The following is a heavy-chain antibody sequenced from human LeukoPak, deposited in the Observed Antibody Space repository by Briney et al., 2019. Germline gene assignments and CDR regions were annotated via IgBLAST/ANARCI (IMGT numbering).Heavy chain of an antibody. CDR3: AREVAASRYAFDT. V-gene: IGHV3-66*01. J-gene: IGHJ3*02. CDR2: IYSGGST. D-gene: IGHD6-6*01. Sequence: GGSLRLSCGASGFTDSSSYMSWVRQAPGKGLEWVSVIYSGGSTYYADSVKGRFTISRDNSKNTLYLQMNSLRAEDTAVYYCAREVAASRYAFDTWGQGTMVTVSS. CDR1: GFTDSSSY.